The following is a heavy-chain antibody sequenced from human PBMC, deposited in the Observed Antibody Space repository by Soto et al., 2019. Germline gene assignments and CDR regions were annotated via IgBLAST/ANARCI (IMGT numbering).Heavy chain of an antibody. Sequence: EVQLVESGGGLVQPGGSLRLSCAASGFTFSSYWMSWVRQAPGKGLEWVANIKQDGSEKYYVDSVKGRFTISRDNAKNSLYLQMNSLRAEDTAVYYCARVQYYDFWSGYTTEYYGMDVWGQGTTVTVSS. J-gene: IGHJ6*02. V-gene: IGHV3-7*05. CDR1: GFTFSSYW. D-gene: IGHD3-3*01. CDR3: ARVQYYDFWSGYTTEYYGMDV. CDR2: IKQDGSEK.